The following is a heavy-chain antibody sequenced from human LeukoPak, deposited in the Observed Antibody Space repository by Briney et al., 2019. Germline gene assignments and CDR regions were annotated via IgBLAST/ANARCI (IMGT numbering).Heavy chain of an antibody. CDR2: IWYDASNK. CDR3: ARDRYGANSPFDY. D-gene: IGHD4-23*01. V-gene: IGHV3-33*01. J-gene: IGHJ4*02. CDR1: GFTFSNYG. Sequence: PGRSLRLSCAASGFTFSNYGMHWVRQAPGKGLEWVAVIWYDASNKYYADSVKGRFTISRDNSKNTLYLQMNSLRAEDTAVYYCARDRYGANSPFDYWGQGTLVTVS.